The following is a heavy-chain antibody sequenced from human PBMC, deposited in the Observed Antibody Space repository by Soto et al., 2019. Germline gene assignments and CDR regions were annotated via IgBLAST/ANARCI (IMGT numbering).Heavy chain of an antibody. CDR1: GGSIVGYY. D-gene: IGHD3-9*01. V-gene: IGHV4-59*01. Sequence: SETLSLTCTVSGGSIVGYYWGWIRQPPGRGLEWIGYIYYSGSSKYNPSLKSRVAMSADTSKNQLSLKLRSVTAADTAVYYCARVRELWKDIDWFYHFDKWGQGTLVTISS. J-gene: IGHJ4*02. CDR2: IYYSGSS. CDR3: ARVRELWKDIDWFYHFDK.